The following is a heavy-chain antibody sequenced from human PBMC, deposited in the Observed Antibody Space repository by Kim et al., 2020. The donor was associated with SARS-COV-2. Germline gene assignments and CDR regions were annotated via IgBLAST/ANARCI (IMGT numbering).Heavy chain of an antibody. V-gene: IGHV1-69*01. CDR3: AREGGASVPGFFDY. D-gene: IGHD3-16*01. J-gene: IGHJ4*01. Sequence: YAQKFQGRVTITADESTSTAYMELSSLRFEDTALYYCAREGGASVPGFFDYWGQGSLITVSS.